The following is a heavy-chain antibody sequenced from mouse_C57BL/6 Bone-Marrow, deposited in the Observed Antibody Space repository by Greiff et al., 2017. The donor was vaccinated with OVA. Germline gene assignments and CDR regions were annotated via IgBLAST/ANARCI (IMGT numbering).Heavy chain of an antibody. CDR3: AFVYYGSSFAY. Sequence: EVKVVESGAELVKPGASVKLSCTASGFNIKDYYMHWVKQRTEQGLEWIGRIDPEDGETKYAPKFQGKATITADTSSNTAYLQLSSLTSEDTAVYYCAFVYYGSSFAYWGQGTLVTVSA. V-gene: IGHV14-2*01. D-gene: IGHD1-1*01. CDR2: IDPEDGET. J-gene: IGHJ3*01. CDR1: GFNIKDYY.